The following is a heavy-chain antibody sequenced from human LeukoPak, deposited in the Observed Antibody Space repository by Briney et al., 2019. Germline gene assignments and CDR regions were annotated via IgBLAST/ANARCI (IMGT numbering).Heavy chain of an antibody. CDR3: ARGPYSYDSSGAFDI. D-gene: IGHD3-22*01. Sequence: PSQTLSLTCTVSGGSISSGDYYWSWIRQPAGKGLEWIGRISSSGSTNYNPSLKSRVTISVDTSKNQFSLKLSSVTAADTAVYFCARGPYSYDSSGAFDIWGQGTMVTVSS. CDR2: ISSSGST. J-gene: IGHJ3*02. CDR1: GGSISSGDYY. V-gene: IGHV4-61*02.